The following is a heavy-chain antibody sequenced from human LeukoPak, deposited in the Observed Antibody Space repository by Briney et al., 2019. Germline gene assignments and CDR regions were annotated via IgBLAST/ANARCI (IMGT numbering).Heavy chain of an antibody. J-gene: IGHJ4*02. V-gene: IGHV3-21*01. CDR2: ISSSSSYI. D-gene: IGHD3-3*01. CDR3: ARALDFSPAFDY. CDR1: GFTFSSYS. Sequence: PGGSLRLSCAASGFTFSSYSMNWVRQAPGKGLEWVSSISSSSSYIYYADSVKGRFTISRDNAKNSLYLQMNSLRAEDTAVYYCARALDFSPAFDYWGQGTLVTVSS.